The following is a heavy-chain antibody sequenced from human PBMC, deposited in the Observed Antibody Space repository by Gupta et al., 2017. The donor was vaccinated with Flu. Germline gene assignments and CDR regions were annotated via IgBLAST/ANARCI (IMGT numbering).Heavy chain of an antibody. CDR2: IYTSGST. V-gene: IGHV4-61*02. CDR1: GGSISSGSYY. CDR3: AGTSRLDV. D-gene: IGHD2-2*01. Sequence: GKPSQTLSLTCTVSGGSISSGSYYWSWIRQPAGKGLEWIGRIYTSGSTNYNPSLKSRVTISVDTSKNQFSLKLSSVTAADTAVYYFAGTSRLDVWGQGTTVTVSS. J-gene: IGHJ6*02.